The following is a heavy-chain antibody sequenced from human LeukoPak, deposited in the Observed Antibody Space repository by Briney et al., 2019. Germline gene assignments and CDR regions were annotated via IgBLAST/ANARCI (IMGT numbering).Heavy chain of an antibody. CDR2: IYHSGST. CDR3: ARESPLMGPAMVRGVTHFDY. V-gene: IGHV4-30-2*01. D-gene: IGHD3-10*01. CDR1: GGSISSGGYY. Sequence: SETLSLTCTVSGGSISSGGYYWSWIRQPPGKGLEWIGYIYHSGSTYYNPSLKSRVTISVDTSKNQFSLKLSSVTAADTAVYYCARESPLMGPAMVRGVTHFDYWGQETLVTVSS. J-gene: IGHJ4*02.